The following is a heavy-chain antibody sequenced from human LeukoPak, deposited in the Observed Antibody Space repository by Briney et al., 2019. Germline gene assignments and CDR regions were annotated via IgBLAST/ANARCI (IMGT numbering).Heavy chain of an antibody. CDR1: GGGLRNYA. CDR3: GRDRGSGWNKAIDY. D-gene: IGHD6-19*01. J-gene: IGHJ4*02. CDR2: IIPSIGSS. V-gene: IGHV1-69*04. Sequence: SVKVSCKASGGGLRNYAITWVRQAPGQGLEWMGRIIPSIGSSNYVPKFQGRFTITADKSTSTVFIELSNMRSEDTAVYFCGRDRGSGWNKAIDYWGQGTLVIVSS.